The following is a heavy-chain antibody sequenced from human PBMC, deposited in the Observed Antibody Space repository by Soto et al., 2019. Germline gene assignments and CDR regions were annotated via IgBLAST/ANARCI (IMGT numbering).Heavy chain of an antibody. Sequence: KTSETLALTCTVSGGSITSSYWSWIRRPPGKGLEWIAYIYDTGISGYTPSTSYNPSLKSRVTMSVDTSKSQFSLKLTSVTAADTAVYYCARGEDAFFYCGLDVWGQGITVTVSS. CDR1: GGSITSSY. V-gene: IGHV4-59*01. CDR2: IYDTGISGYTPST. J-gene: IGHJ6*02. CDR3: ARGEDAFFYCGLDV.